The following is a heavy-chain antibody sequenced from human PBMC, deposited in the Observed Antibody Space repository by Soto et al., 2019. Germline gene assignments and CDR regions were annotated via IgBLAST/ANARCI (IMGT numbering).Heavy chain of an antibody. Sequence: EMQLVESGGGLVQPGGSLRLSCAASKFSFSGYWMHWVRQAPGKGLMWVSRINSDGSVTTYADSVKGRFTISRDNAKNTVFLQINSLRAEDTAVYYCARVATGSYDWFDPWGQGTLVTVSS. D-gene: IGHD1-26*01. J-gene: IGHJ5*02. CDR2: INSDGSVT. CDR3: ARVATGSYDWFDP. CDR1: KFSFSGYW. V-gene: IGHV3-74*01.